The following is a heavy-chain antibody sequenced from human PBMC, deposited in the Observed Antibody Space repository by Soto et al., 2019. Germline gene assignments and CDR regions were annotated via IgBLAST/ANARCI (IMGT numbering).Heavy chain of an antibody. J-gene: IGHJ4*02. CDR2: ISYDGSNK. CDR1: GFTFSSYG. D-gene: IGHD6-19*01. V-gene: IGHV3-30*03. Sequence: QVQLVESGGGVVQPGRSLRLSCAASGFTFSSYGMHWVRQAPGKGLEWVAVISYDGSNKYYADSVKGRFTISRDNSKKTLYLQMNSRRAEDTAVYYCASGGSSGYWGQGTLVTVSS. CDR3: ASGGSSGY.